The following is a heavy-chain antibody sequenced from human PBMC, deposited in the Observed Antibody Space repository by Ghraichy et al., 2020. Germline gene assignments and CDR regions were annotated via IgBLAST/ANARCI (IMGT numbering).Heavy chain of an antibody. Sequence: GSLRLSCAVYGGSFSGYYWSWIRQPPGKGLEWIGEINHSGSTNYNPSLKSRVTISVDTSKNQFSLKLSSVTAADTAVYYCARGQKRGIAAAGIVYWGQGTLVTVSS. V-gene: IGHV4-34*01. D-gene: IGHD6-13*01. J-gene: IGHJ4*02. CDR2: INHSGST. CDR3: ARGQKRGIAAAGIVY. CDR1: GGSFSGYY.